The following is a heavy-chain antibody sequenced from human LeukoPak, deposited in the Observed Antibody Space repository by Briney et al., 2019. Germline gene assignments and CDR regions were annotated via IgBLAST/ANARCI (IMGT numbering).Heavy chain of an antibody. V-gene: IGHV3-23*01. Sequence: GGSLRLSCAASGFTFSSYAMSWVRQAPGKGLEWVSAISGSGGSTYYADSVKGRFTISRDNSKNTLYLQMNSLRAEDTAVYYCARGKGPPGGWYGFLDYWGQGTLVTVSS. J-gene: IGHJ4*02. CDR3: ARGKGPPGGWYGFLDY. CDR2: ISGSGGST. D-gene: IGHD6-19*01. CDR1: GFTFSSYA.